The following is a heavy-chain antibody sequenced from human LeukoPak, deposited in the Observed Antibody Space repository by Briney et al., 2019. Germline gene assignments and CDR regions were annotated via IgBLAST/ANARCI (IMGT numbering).Heavy chain of an antibody. CDR1: GFTFSSHG. CDR2: ISYDGSNK. D-gene: IGHD1-26*01. V-gene: IGHV3-30*18. J-gene: IGHJ4*02. CDR3: AKARYSGSYYVDY. Sequence: GGSLRLSCAASGFTFSSHGMNWVRQAPGKGLEGVAVISYDGSNKYYADSVKSRFTISRDNSKNTLYLKMNSLRAEDTAVYYCAKARYSGSYYVDYWGQGTLVTVSS.